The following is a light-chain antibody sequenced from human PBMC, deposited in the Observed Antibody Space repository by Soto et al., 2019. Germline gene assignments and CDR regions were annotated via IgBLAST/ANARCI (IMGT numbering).Light chain of an antibody. V-gene: IGKV3-11*01. J-gene: IGKJ5*01. CDR1: QSVSSY. CDR2: DAS. Sequence: EIVLTQSPATLSLSPGERATLSCRASQSVSSYLAWYQQKPGQAPRLLIYDASNRATGIPARFSGSGSGTDFTLTISSLEPEDFAVYYCQQRSNWHFGPGTRLEIK. CDR3: QQRSNWH.